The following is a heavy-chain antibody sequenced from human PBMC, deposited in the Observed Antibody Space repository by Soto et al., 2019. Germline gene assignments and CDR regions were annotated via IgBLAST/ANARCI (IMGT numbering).Heavy chain of an antibody. Sequence: PWGSLRLSCAASGFTFSSYGIHFFRHSPGKGLEWVAVISYDGSNKYYADSVKGRFTISRDNSKNTLYLQMNSLRAEDTAVYYCAKEWIYDNEAFDIWGQGTMVTVSS. CDR3: AKEWIYDNEAFDI. J-gene: IGHJ3*02. CDR1: GFTFSSYG. CDR2: ISYDGSNK. D-gene: IGHD3-22*01. V-gene: IGHV3-30*18.